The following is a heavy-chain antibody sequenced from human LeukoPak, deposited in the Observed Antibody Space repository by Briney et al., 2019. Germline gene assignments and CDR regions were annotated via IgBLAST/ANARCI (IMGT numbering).Heavy chain of an antibody. CDR3: AREDNYYDSSGYYHGYFQH. CDR1: GGSISSYY. Sequence: SETLSLTCTVSGGSISSYYWSWIRQPAGKGLEWIGRIYTSGSTNYNPSLESRVTMSVDTSKNQFSLKLSSVTAADTAVYYCAREDNYYDSSGYYHGYFQHWGQGTLVTVSS. D-gene: IGHD3-22*01. J-gene: IGHJ1*01. V-gene: IGHV4-4*07. CDR2: IYTSGST.